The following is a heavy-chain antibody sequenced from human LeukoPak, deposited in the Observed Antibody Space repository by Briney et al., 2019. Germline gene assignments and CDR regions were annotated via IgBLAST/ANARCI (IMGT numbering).Heavy chain of an antibody. Sequence: GGSLRLPCAASEFTFSSYATSWVRQAPGKGLEWVSVISDSGGSTYYADSVKGRFTISRDNSKNTLYLQMNSLRAEDTADYYCAKEASGNYFDYWGQGTLVTVSS. J-gene: IGHJ4*02. CDR2: ISDSGGST. D-gene: IGHD3-10*01. CDR3: AKEASGNYFDY. CDR1: EFTFSSYA. V-gene: IGHV3-23*01.